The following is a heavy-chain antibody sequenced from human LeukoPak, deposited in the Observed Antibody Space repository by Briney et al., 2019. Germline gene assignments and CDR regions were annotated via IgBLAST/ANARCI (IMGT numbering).Heavy chain of an antibody. CDR2: INPNSGGT. Sequence: ASVKVSYKATGYTFTGYYMPWVRQAPGQGLEWMGWINPNSGGTNYAQKFQGRVTMTRDTSISTAYMELSRLRSDDTAVYYCARVGLWFGESEDYWGQGTLVTVSS. D-gene: IGHD3-10*01. CDR1: GYTFTGYY. V-gene: IGHV1-2*02. CDR3: ARVGLWFGESEDY. J-gene: IGHJ4*02.